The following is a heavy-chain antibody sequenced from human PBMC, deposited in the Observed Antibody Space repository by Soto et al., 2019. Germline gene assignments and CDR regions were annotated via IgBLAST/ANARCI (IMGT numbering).Heavy chain of an antibody. V-gene: IGHV3-33*08. CDR2: IWYDGSNK. CDR1: GFNFNYHA. CDR3: ARDGRQQLVPDAFDI. Sequence: PWGSLRLSCAASGFNFNYHALNWVRQAPGKGLEWVAVIWYDGSNKYYADSVKGRFTISRDNSKNTLYLQMNSLRAEDTAVYYCARDGRQQLVPDAFDIWGQGTMVTVSS. D-gene: IGHD6-13*01. J-gene: IGHJ3*02.